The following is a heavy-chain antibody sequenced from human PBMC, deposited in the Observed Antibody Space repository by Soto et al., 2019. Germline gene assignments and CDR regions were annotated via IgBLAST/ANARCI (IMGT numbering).Heavy chain of an antibody. V-gene: IGHV3-23*01. CDR3: ARATSSGSYGFGAFDL. D-gene: IGHD1-26*01. J-gene: IGHJ3*01. Sequence: GGSLRLSCAASGFTFSSYAMSWVRQAPGKGLEWVSAISGSGGSTYYADSVKGRFTISRDNSKNTMYLQMNSLRAEDTDVYYCARATSSGSYGFGAFDLWGQGTMVTVSS. CDR1: GFTFSSYA. CDR2: ISGSGGST.